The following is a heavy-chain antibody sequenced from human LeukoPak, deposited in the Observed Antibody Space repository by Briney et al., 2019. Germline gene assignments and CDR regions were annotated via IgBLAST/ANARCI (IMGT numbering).Heavy chain of an antibody. CDR2: INPKSGDT. J-gene: IGHJ4*02. CDR1: GYTFTAYY. D-gene: IGHD5-24*01. V-gene: IGHV1-2*02. Sequence: GASVKVSCKAYGYTFTAYYMHWGRQAPGQGPEWMGWINPKSGDTNYAQKFQGRVTMTRDTSISTGYMELSRLTSDDTAVYYCARETGQFEHDSWGQGTLVTVSS. CDR3: ARETGQFEHDS.